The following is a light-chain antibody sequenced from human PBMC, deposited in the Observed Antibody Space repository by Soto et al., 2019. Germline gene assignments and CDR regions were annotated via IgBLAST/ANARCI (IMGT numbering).Light chain of an antibody. Sequence: IVLTQSPGTLSLSPGERATLSCRASQSVSRSYLAWYQQKPGQAPRLLIYDASNRATGIPARFSGSGSGTDFTLTITRLEPEDFAVYYGQQYATSPLTFGGGTKVEIK. CDR3: QQYATSPLT. V-gene: IGKV3-20*01. J-gene: IGKJ4*01. CDR1: QSVSRSY. CDR2: DAS.